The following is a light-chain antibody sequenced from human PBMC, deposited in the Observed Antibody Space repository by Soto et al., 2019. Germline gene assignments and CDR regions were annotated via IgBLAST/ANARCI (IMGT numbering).Light chain of an antibody. CDR1: SSDVGGFDH. J-gene: IGLJ1*01. V-gene: IGLV2-14*03. CDR3: NSFTTTNTYV. Sequence: QPALTQPASVSGSPGQSITISCTGASSDVGGFDHVSWYQQHPGKVPRLLIYDVSSRPSGVSDRFSGSKSGNTASLTISGLQAEDEADYYCNSFTTTNTYVFGTVTKVTVL. CDR2: DVS.